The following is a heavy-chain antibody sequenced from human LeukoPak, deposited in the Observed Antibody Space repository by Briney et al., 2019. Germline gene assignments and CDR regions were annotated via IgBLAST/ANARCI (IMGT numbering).Heavy chain of an antibody. CDR3: AKTSGRQPYSSSWYEDY. D-gene: IGHD6-13*01. J-gene: IGHJ4*02. CDR1: GFTFSSYG. Sequence: PGGSLRLSCAASGFTFSSYGMHWVRQAPGKGLEWVAVISYDGSNKYYADSVKGRFTISRDNSKNTLYLQMNSLRAEDTAVYYCAKTSGRQPYSSSWYEDYWGQGTLVTVSS. CDR2: ISYDGSNK. V-gene: IGHV3-30*18.